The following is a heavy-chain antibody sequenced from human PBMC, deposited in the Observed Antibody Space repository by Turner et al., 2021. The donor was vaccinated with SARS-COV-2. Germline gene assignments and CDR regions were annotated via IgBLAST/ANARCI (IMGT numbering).Heavy chain of an antibody. CDR3: ARRNRETTQKAGSGSPLFYFDY. Sequence: VPLLESGGGLVQPGGSLRLSCAAPGFIFSSYAMSWVRQPPGKGLEWVSILGSSGKDTYYADPVKGLFTISRDNSKNTLYLQMNSLRAEDTALEYCARRNRETTQKAGSGSPLFYFDYWGQGTLVTVSS. CDR2: LGSSGKDT. V-gene: IGHV3-23*01. CDR1: GFIFSSYA. D-gene: IGHD3-22*01. J-gene: IGHJ4*02.